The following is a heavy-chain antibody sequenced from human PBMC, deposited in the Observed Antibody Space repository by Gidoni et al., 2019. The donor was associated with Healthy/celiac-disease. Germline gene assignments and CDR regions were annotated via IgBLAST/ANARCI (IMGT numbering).Heavy chain of an antibody. V-gene: IGHV4-59*01. CDR2: IHYSGRT. CDR3: ARDRITIFGVVTTDAFDI. J-gene: IGHJ3*02. D-gene: IGHD3-3*01. CDR1: GGSISSYY. Sequence: QVQLPDSGPGLVKSSETLSLPCTAPGGSISSYYWSWIRQPPGKGLEWIGYIHYSGRTNYNPSLKSRVTISVDTSKNQFSLKLRSVTAADTAVYYCARDRITIFGVVTTDAFDIWGQGTMVTVSS.